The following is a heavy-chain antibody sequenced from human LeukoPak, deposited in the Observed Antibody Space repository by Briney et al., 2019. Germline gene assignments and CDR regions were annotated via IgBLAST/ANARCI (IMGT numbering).Heavy chain of an antibody. CDR1: GGSISSYY. Sequence: PSETLSLTCTVSGGSISSYYWSWIRQPPGKGLKCIGYIYYSGSTNYNPSLKSRVTISIDTSKNQFSLKLSSVTAADTAVYYCARYYSSNWYFDYWGQGTLVTVSS. D-gene: IGHD6-13*01. V-gene: IGHV4-59*08. CDR2: IYYSGST. J-gene: IGHJ4*02. CDR3: ARYYSSNWYFDY.